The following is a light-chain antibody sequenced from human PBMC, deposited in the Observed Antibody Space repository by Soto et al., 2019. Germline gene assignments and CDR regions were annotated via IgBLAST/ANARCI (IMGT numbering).Light chain of an antibody. J-gene: IGKJ5*01. V-gene: IGKV3-20*01. CDR1: QSVSSNN. Sequence: EIVLTQSPGTLSLSPGETATLSCRASQSVSSNNLAWYHQKPGQTPRLLIYGASSRATGIPDRFSGSGSGTDFTLTISRLEPEDFAVYYCQQYDNSITFGQGTRQEIE. CDR2: GAS. CDR3: QQYDNSIT.